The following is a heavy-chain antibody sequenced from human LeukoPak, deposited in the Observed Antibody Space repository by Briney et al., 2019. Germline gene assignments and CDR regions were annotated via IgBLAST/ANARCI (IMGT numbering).Heavy chain of an antibody. CDR3: VRLDAAAGRYLPFYY. J-gene: IGHJ4*02. V-gene: IGHV4-31*03. D-gene: IGHD5-24*01. Sequence: PSETLSLTCTVFGDSISSAVYSWSWIRQHPGKGLEWIGYIYYSGNTHYNPSLRSRVTISVDTSKNKFSLKLSSVSAADTAVYYCVRLDAAAGRYLPFYYWGQGTLVTVSS. CDR1: GDSISSAVYS. CDR2: IYYSGNT.